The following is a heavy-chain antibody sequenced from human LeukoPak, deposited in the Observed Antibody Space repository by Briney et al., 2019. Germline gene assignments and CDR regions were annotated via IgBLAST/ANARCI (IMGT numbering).Heavy chain of an antibody. Sequence: SETLSLTCSDSGGSIRSSSYYWGWIRQPPGKGLEWIGSIYDSGSTYYNPSLKSRVTISVDTSKNQFSLKLSSVTAADTALYYCARAAYSSTWYPLGFDYWGQGTLVTVSS. V-gene: IGHV4-39*01. CDR3: ARAAYSSTWYPLGFDY. J-gene: IGHJ4*02. CDR2: IYDSGST. CDR1: GGSIRSSSYY. D-gene: IGHD6-13*01.